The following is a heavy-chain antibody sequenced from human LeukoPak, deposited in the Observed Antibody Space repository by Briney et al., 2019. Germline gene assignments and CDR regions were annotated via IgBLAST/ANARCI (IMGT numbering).Heavy chain of an antibody. V-gene: IGHV3-7*05. D-gene: IGHD6-13*01. J-gene: IGHJ6*02. Sequence: GGSLRLSCTASGFTFSNYWMSWVRQTPEKGLEWVANIKQDGSETVYVDSVKGRFTISRDNAQTSLYLQMSSLRAEGTAVYYCARDPYSSSWSYGMDVWGQGTTVTVSS. CDR1: GFTFSNYW. CDR2: IKQDGSET. CDR3: ARDPYSSSWSYGMDV.